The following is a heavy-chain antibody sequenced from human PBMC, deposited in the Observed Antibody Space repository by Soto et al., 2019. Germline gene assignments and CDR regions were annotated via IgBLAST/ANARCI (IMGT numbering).Heavy chain of an antibody. Sequence: SVKVSCKASGFTFTSSAVQWVRQARGQRLEWIGWIVVGSGDTNYAQKFQERVTITRDMSTSTAYMELSSLRSEDTAVYYCAAPYNWNYYYGMDVWGQGTTVTVSS. CDR1: GFTFTSSA. CDR2: IVVGSGDT. D-gene: IGHD1-20*01. J-gene: IGHJ6*02. CDR3: AAPYNWNYYYGMDV. V-gene: IGHV1-58*01.